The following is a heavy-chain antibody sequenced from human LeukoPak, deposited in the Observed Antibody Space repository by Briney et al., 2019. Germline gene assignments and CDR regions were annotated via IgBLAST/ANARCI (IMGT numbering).Heavy chain of an antibody. Sequence: ASVKVSCKASGYTFTSYYMHWVRQAPGQGLEWMGIINPSGGSTTYAQKFQGRVTITADKSTSTAYMELSSLRSEDTAVYYCARGGPYYYDSSGYYPIDYWGQGTLVTVSS. D-gene: IGHD3-22*01. CDR1: GYTFTSYY. J-gene: IGHJ4*02. CDR3: ARGGPYYYDSSGYYPIDY. CDR2: INPSGGST. V-gene: IGHV1-46*01.